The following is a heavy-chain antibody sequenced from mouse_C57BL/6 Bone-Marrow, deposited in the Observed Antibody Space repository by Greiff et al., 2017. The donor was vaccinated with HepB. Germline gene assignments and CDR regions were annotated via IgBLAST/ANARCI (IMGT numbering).Heavy chain of an antibody. CDR2: IDPENGDT. D-gene: IGHD2-4*01. V-gene: IGHV14-4*01. J-gene: IGHJ2*01. Sequence: EVQLQQSGAELVRPGASVKLSCTASGFNIKDYYMHWVKQRPEQGLEWIGWIDPENGDTEYASKFQGKATITADTSSNTAYLQLSSLTSEDTAVYYCTTFYDYYFEYWGKGTTLTVSS. CDR3: TTFYDYYFEY. CDR1: GFNIKDYY.